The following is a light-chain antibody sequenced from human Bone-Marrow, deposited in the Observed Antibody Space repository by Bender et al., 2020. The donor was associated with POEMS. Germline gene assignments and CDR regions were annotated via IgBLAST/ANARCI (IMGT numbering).Light chain of an antibody. CDR2: DVS. CDR1: SIGRNP. J-gene: IGLJ1*01. V-gene: IGLV2-14*01. Sequence: QSVLTQPPSASGTPGQRVTISCSGGSIGRNPINWYQQHPGKAPKLMIYDVSNRPSGVSNRFSGSKSGDTASLTISGLQAEDEAHYYCSSYTSSSTLYVFGTGTKVTVL. CDR3: SSYTSSSTLYV.